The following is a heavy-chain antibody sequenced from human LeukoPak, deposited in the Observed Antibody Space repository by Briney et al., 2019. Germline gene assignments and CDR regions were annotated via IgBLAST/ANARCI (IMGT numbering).Heavy chain of an antibody. CDR3: ANRPPVDTAMVPYYFDY. V-gene: IGHV3-74*01. J-gene: IGHJ4*02. CDR1: GFTFSSYW. D-gene: IGHD5-18*01. Sequence: PGGSLRLSCAASGFTFSSYWMHWVRQAPGKGLVWVSRINTDGSSTSYADSVKGRFTISRDNSKNTLYLQMNSLRAEDTAVYYCANRPPVDTAMVPYYFDYWGQGTLVTVSS. CDR2: INTDGSST.